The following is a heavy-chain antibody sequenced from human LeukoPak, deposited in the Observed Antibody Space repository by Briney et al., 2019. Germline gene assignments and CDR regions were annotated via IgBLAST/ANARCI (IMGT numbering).Heavy chain of an antibody. CDR1: GFTFNNYA. CDR3: AKNGDRGAYCSGGSCYPYYYYNMDV. D-gene: IGHD2-15*01. Sequence: GGSLRLSCTASGFTFNNYAMTRVRQAPGKGLEWVSAITGSGAYTNYADSVKGRFTISRDNSKNTIYLQMNSLRAEDTAIYYCAKNGDRGAYCSGGSCYPYYYYNMDVWGKGTTVTISS. V-gene: IGHV3-23*01. J-gene: IGHJ6*03. CDR2: ITGSGAYT.